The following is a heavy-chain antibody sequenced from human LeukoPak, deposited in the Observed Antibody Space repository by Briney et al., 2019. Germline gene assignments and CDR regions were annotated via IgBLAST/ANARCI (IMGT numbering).Heavy chain of an antibody. CDR2: IIPILGIA. D-gene: IGHD4-17*01. Sequence: ASVKVSCKASGGTFSSYAIIWVRQAPGQGLEWMGRIIPILGIANYAQKFQGRVTITADKSTSTAYMELSSLRSEDTAVYYCASAPKNTVTFFDYWGQGTLVTVSS. CDR1: GGTFSSYA. CDR3: ASAPKNTVTFFDY. V-gene: IGHV1-69*04. J-gene: IGHJ4*02.